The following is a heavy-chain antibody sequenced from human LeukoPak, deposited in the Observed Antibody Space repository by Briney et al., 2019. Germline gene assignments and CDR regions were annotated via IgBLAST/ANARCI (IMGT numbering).Heavy chain of an antibody. V-gene: IGHV3-30*02. CDR2: IQYDGSNQ. Sequence: GGSLRLSCTASGFTSSSYGMHWVRQAPGKGLEWVAYIQYDGSNQQYADSVKGRFTISRDNAKNSLYLQMNSLRAEDTALYYCARGPNYYGPYYFDYWGQGTLVTVSS. CDR1: GFTSSSYG. CDR3: ARGPNYYGPYYFDY. J-gene: IGHJ4*02. D-gene: IGHD3-10*01.